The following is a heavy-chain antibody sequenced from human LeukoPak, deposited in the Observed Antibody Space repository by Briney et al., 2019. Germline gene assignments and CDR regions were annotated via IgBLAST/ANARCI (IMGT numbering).Heavy chain of an antibody. CDR3: AELGITMIGGV. V-gene: IGHV3-30*18. Sequence: GGSLRLPCAASGFTFDDYGMSWVRQAPGKGLEWVAVISYDGSNKYYADSVKGRFTISRDNSKNSLYLQMNSLGAEDTAVYYCAELGITMIGGVWGKGTTVTISS. CDR1: GFTFDDYG. CDR2: ISYDGSNK. J-gene: IGHJ6*04. D-gene: IGHD3-10*02.